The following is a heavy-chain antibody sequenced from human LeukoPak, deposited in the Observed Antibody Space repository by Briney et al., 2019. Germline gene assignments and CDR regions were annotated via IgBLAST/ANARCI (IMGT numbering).Heavy chain of an antibody. Sequence: GGSLRLSCAASGFTFSSYAMSWVRQSPGKGLGWVSGISGNGDNTYYADSVKGRFTISRDNSKNTLYLQMNSLRAEDTALYFCARDTGTGTTLYYYYMGVWGKGTTVTVSS. D-gene: IGHD1-1*01. J-gene: IGHJ6*03. V-gene: IGHV3-23*01. CDR2: ISGNGDNT. CDR1: GFTFSSYA. CDR3: ARDTGTGTTLYYYYMGV.